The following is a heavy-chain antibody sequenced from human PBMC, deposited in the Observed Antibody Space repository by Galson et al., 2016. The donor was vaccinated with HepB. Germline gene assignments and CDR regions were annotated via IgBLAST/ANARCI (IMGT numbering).Heavy chain of an antibody. Sequence: PALVKPTQTLTLTCTFSGFSLSTSGMRVIWIRQPPGKALEWLSLIDGGGDKYYSISLKTRLTISKDTSKNQVVLTMTNMDPVDTGPYYGARIRYTNTWYSYYYGMDVWGQGTPVTVSS. CDR1: GFSLSTSGMR. CDR3: ARIRYTNTWYSYYYGMDV. CDR2: IDGGGDK. V-gene: IGHV2-70*01. J-gene: IGHJ6*02. D-gene: IGHD6-13*01.